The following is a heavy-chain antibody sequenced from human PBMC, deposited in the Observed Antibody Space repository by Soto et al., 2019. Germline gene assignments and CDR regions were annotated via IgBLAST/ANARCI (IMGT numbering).Heavy chain of an antibody. D-gene: IGHD3-16*01. CDR3: ARGWGSTRIDY. Sequence: SETLSLTCTVSGGSVSSSDYSWSWVRQPPGKGLEWFVYIFNSGITNYNPSLKSRVTILVDISKNQFSLKLRSLTAADTAVYYCARGWGSTRIDYWGQGTLVTVSS. CDR1: GGSVSSSDYS. J-gene: IGHJ4*02. CDR2: IFNSGIT. V-gene: IGHV4-61*08.